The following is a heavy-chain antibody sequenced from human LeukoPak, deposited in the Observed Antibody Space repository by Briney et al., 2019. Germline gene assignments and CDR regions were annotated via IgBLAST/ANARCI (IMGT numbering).Heavy chain of an antibody. Sequence: ASVKGSCKASGYTFTGYFIHWVRQAPGQGLEWMGWITPKSGGTNYAQKFQGRVTMTRDTSISTAYMELSRLRSDDTAVYYCARIVVTGYFDYWGQGTLVTVSS. V-gene: IGHV1-2*02. J-gene: IGHJ4*02. D-gene: IGHD3-22*01. CDR1: GYTFTGYF. CDR3: ARIVVTGYFDY. CDR2: ITPKSGGT.